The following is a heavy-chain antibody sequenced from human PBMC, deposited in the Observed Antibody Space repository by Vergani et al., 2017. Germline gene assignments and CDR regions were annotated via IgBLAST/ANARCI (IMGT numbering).Heavy chain of an antibody. CDR3: ARDVSGIAAAGGLQWFDP. D-gene: IGHD6-13*01. CDR1: GGSISSGGYY. V-gene: IGHV4-31*03. J-gene: IGHJ5*02. CDR2: IYYSGST. Sequence: QVQLQESGPGLVKPSQTLSLTCTVSGGSISSGGYYWSWIRQHPGKGLEWIGYIYYSGSTYYNPSLKSRVTISVDTSKNQFSLKLSSVTAADTAVYYCARDVSGIAAAGGLQWFDPWGQGTLVTVSS.